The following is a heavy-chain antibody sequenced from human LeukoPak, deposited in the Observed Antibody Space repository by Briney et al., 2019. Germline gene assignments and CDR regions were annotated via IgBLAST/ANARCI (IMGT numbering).Heavy chain of an antibody. CDR1: GGTFSSYA. D-gene: IGHD3-9*01. CDR2: IIPIFGTA. V-gene: IGHV1-69*05. J-gene: IGHJ5*02. Sequence: SVKVSCKASGGTFSSYAISWVRQAPGQGLEWMGGIIPIFGTANYAQKFQGRVTITTDESTSTAYMELSSLRSEDTAVYYSARGDILTGSRFDPWGQGTLVTVSS. CDR3: ARGDILTGSRFDP.